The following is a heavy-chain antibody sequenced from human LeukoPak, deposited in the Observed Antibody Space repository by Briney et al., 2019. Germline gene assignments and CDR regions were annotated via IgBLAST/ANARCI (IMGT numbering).Heavy chain of an antibody. CDR3: STWTDLYDY. J-gene: IGHJ4*02. Sequence: GGSLTLSCAASGFTFSNAWMSWVRQAPGKGLDWVGRIRSKTDGGTTDHAASVKGRFTISRDDSNNMLYLQMNSLKTEDTAVYYCSTWTDLYDYWGQGTLVTVSS. CDR2: IRSKTDGGTT. CDR1: GFTFSNAW. D-gene: IGHD3/OR15-3a*01. V-gene: IGHV3-15*01.